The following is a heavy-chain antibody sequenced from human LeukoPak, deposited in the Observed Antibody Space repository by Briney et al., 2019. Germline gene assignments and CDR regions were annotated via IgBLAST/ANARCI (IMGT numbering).Heavy chain of an antibody. CDR1: GYTFGSYD. V-gene: IGHV7-4-1*02. D-gene: IGHD6-19*01. Sequence: ASVKVSCKASGYTFGSYDINWVRQATGQGLEWMGWINTNTGNPTYAQGFTGHFVFSLDTSVSTAYLRISSLKAEDAAVYYCARDSVAGTSSPFDYWGQGTLVTVSS. CDR2: INTNTGNP. CDR3: ARDSVAGTSSPFDY. J-gene: IGHJ4*02.